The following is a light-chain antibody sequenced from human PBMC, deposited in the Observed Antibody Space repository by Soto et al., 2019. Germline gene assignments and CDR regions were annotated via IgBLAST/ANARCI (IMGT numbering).Light chain of an antibody. J-gene: IGKJ5*01. CDR2: SAS. Sequence: DIVLTQSPGTLSLSPGERATLSCRASQSLTGGYLAWFQQKPGQTPRLLIYSASNRATGIPDRFSGSGSGTDFTLTISRLEPEDSVVYFCQQNGSLPITFGQGTRLEIK. CDR3: QQNGSLPIT. V-gene: IGKV3-20*01. CDR1: QSLTGGY.